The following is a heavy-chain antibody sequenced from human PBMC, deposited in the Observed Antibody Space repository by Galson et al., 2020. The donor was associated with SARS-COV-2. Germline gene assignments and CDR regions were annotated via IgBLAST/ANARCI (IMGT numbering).Heavy chain of an antibody. CDR1: GGSFSDYY. D-gene: IGHD3-22*01. CDR2: VTHRGST. J-gene: IGHJ4*02. Sequence: SQASEPLSLPCAVYGGSFSDYYWRWIRQPPGRGLEWSGEVTHRGSTSYNPSLESRVRISLHASQKQFSLKLSSVTAADSGVYYCARGTRYITMIVVVMTAVSCHFDLWGQGSLVTVSS. V-gene: IGHV4-34*01. CDR3: ARGTRYITMIVVVMTAVSCHFDL.